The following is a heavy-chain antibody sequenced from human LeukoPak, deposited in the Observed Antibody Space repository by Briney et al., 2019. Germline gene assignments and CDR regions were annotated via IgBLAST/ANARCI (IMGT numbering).Heavy chain of an antibody. CDR1: GGSISSYY. Sequence: SETLSLTCTVSGGSISSYYWSWIRQPPGKGLEWIGYIYYSGSTNYNPSLESRVTISVDTSKNQFSLKLSSVTAADTAVYYCARGYCSGGSCYPVDYWGQGTLVTVSS. CDR3: ARGYCSGGSCYPVDY. V-gene: IGHV4-59*01. CDR2: IYYSGST. J-gene: IGHJ4*02. D-gene: IGHD2-15*01.